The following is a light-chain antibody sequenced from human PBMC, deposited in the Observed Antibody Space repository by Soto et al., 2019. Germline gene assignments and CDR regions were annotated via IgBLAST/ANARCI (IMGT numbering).Light chain of an antibody. CDR1: SSDVGGYNY. J-gene: IGLJ1*01. CDR3: CSYAGSYPFV. Sequence: ALTQPPSASGFPGQSVTISCTGTSSDVGGYNYVSWYQQDPGKAPRLMIYDVSKRPSGVPDRFSGSKSGNTASLTISGLQAEDEADYYCCSYAGSYPFVFGTGTKVTVL. CDR2: DVS. V-gene: IGLV2-11*01.